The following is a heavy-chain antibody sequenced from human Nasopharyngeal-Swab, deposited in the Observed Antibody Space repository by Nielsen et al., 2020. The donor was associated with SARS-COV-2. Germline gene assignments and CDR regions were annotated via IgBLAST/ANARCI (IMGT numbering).Heavy chain of an antibody. D-gene: IGHD5-12*01. V-gene: IGHV4-34*01. CDR2: INHSGST. J-gene: IGHJ5*02. Sequence: RQAPGKGLEWIGEINHSGSTNYNPSLKSGVTISVDTSKNQFSLKLSSATAADTAVYYCARGNRGYSGEINRFDPWGQGTLVTVSS. CDR3: ARGNRGYSGEINRFDP.